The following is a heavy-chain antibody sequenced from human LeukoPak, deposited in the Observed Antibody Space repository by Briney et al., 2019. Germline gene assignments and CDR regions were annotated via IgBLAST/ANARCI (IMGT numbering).Heavy chain of an antibody. V-gene: IGHV3-21*01. CDR2: TSASGTNR. CDR1: GFTFSTYA. J-gene: IGHJ4*02. Sequence: GGSLRLSCAASGFTFSTYAMTWVRQAPGKGLEWVSGTSASGTNRYYADSVKGRFTISRDNAKNSLYLQMNSLRAEDTAVYYCAISLDYWGQGTLVTVSS. CDR3: AISLDY. D-gene: IGHD3-16*02.